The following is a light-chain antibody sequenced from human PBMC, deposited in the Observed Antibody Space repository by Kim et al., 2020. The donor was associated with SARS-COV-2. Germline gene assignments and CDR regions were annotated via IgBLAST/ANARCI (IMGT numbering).Light chain of an antibody. Sequence: SPGERATLSCRASQSVSTNLAWYQQKPGQAPRLLIYDVSIRATGVPVRFSGSGSGTEFTLTISNLQSEDFAVYHCQQYNMWFALSFGGGTKVDIK. CDR1: QSVSTN. J-gene: IGKJ4*01. CDR3: QQYNMWFALS. V-gene: IGKV3-15*01. CDR2: DVS.